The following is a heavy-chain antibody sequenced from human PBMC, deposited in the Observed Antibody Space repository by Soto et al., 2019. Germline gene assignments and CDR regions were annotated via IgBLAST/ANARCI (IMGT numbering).Heavy chain of an antibody. CDR3: ARDLSVGSSPDFDY. V-gene: IGHV1-2*04. D-gene: IGHD3-10*01. J-gene: IGHJ4*02. CDR2: INPNSGGT. Sequence: ASVKVSCKASGYTFTGYYMHWVRQAPGQGLEWMGWINPNSGGTNYAQKFQGWVTMTRDTSISTAYMELSRLRSDDTAVYYCARDLSVGSSPDFDYWAREPWSPSPQ. CDR1: GYTFTGYY.